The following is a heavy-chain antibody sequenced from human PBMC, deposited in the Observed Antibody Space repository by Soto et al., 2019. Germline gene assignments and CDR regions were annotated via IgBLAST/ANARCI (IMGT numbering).Heavy chain of an antibody. CDR3: AREAGMYYDYVWGSYRRRGYYGMDV. CDR2: INAGNGNT. D-gene: IGHD3-16*02. V-gene: IGHV1-3*01. Sequence: ASVKVSCKASGYTFTSYAMHWVRQAPGQRLEWMGWINAGNGNTKYSQKFQGRVTITRDTSASTAYMELSSLRSEDTAVYYCAREAGMYYDYVWGSYRRRGYYGMDVWGQGTTVTVSS. CDR1: GYTFTSYA. J-gene: IGHJ6*02.